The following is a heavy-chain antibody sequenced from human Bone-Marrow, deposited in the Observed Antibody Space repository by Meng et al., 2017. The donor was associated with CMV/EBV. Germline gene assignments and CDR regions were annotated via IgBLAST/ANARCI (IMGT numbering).Heavy chain of an antibody. CDR3: ARGAVPKGMDV. J-gene: IGHJ6*02. V-gene: IGHV4-34*01. D-gene: IGHD6-19*01. CDR2: INHSGST. Sequence: SQTLSLTCAVYGGSFSGYYWSWIRQPPGKGLEWIGEINHSGSTNYNPSLKSRVTISVDTSKNQFSLKLSSVTAADTAVYYCARGAVPKGMDVWGQGTMVTVSS. CDR1: GGSFSGYY.